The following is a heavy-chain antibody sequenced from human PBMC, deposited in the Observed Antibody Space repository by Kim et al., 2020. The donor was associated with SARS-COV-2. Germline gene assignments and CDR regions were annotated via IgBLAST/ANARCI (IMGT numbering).Heavy chain of an antibody. Sequence: GGSLRLSCAASGFTFITYAMTWVRQAPGKGLEWVSAISGSGVGTYYAESVKGRFTISRDNSENTLYLQMNSLRDEDTAVYYCVKGAGGHPRANFDKWGQGTLVTVSS. CDR3: VKGAGGHPRANFDK. CDR2: ISGSGVGT. J-gene: IGHJ4*02. V-gene: IGHV3-23*01. D-gene: IGHD2-15*01. CDR1: GFTFITYA.